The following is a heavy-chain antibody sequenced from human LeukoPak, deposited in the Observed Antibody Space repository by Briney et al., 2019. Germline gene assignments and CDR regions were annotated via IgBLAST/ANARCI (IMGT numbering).Heavy chain of an antibody. J-gene: IGHJ4*02. Sequence: GGSLRLSCAASGFTFSSYWMNWARQAPGKGLEWVSAISGSGGSTYYADSVKGRFTISRDNSKNTLYLQMNSLRAEDTAVYYCAKDRADSSGWYSGFDYWGQGTLVTVSS. CDR3: AKDRADSSGWYSGFDY. CDR1: GFTFSSYW. V-gene: IGHV3-23*01. CDR2: ISGSGGST. D-gene: IGHD6-19*01.